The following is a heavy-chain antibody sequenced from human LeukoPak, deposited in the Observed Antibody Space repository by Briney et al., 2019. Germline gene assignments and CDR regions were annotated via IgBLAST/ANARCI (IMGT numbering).Heavy chain of an antibody. J-gene: IGHJ6*02. CDR1: GYTFTSYA. V-gene: IGHV7-4-1*02. D-gene: IGHD3-10*01. CDR2: INTNTGNP. CDR3: ARGRILWFGELLPHPTIDYGMDV. Sequence: KPGASVKVSCKASGYTFTSYAMNWVRQAPGQGLEWMGWINTNTGNPTYAQGFTGRFVFSLDTSVSTAYLQISSLKAEDTAVYYCARGRILWFGELLPHPTIDYGMDVWGQGTTVTVSS.